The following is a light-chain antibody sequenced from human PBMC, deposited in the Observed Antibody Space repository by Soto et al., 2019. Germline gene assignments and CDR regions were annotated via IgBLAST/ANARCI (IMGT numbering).Light chain of an antibody. V-gene: IGKV1-5*01. Sequence: DIQMTQSPATLSASVGYRFTITCRASQSVRSWLAWYQQKPGTAPKLLIFDASRLESGVPSRFSGSASGTEFTLTISSLQPEDFATYFCQQSSDFPLTFGQGTQLEIK. J-gene: IGKJ5*01. CDR3: QQSSDFPLT. CDR1: QSVRSW. CDR2: DAS.